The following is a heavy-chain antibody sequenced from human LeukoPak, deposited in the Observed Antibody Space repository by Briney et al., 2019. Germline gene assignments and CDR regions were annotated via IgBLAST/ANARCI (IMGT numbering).Heavy chain of an antibody. CDR2: INTDTGTP. CDR3: ARSIAAAGYMDV. V-gene: IGHV7-4-1*02. D-gene: IGHD6-13*01. Sequence: GASVKVSCKASGYTFNKYSISWVRQAPGQGLEWMGWINTDTGTPTYAQGFTGRFVISFDTSVSTAYLQINSLKAEDTAVYYCARSIAAAGYMDVWGKGTTVTVSS. J-gene: IGHJ6*03. CDR1: GYTFNKYS.